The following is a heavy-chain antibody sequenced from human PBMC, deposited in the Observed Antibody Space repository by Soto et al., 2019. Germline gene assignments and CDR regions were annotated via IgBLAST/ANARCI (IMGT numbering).Heavy chain of an antibody. CDR2: IIPIFGTA. CDR3: ASNAGTQKHLLVVPADLATGMDV. D-gene: IGHD2-2*01. V-gene: IGHV1-69*13. Sequence: SVKVSCKASGGTFSSYAISWVRQAPGQGLEWMGGIIPIFGTANYAQKFQGRVTITADESTSTAYMELSSLRSEDTAVYYCASNAGTQKHLLVVPADLATGMDVWGQGTTVTVSS. J-gene: IGHJ6*02. CDR1: GGTFSSYA.